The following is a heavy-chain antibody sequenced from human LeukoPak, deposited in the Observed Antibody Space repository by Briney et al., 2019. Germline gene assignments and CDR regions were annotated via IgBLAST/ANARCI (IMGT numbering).Heavy chain of an antibody. Sequence: PSQTLSLTCTVSGGSISSGGFYWSWIRQHPGKGLVWIGYIYYSGSTYYNPSLQIRVTISVDTSKNQFSLKLSSVTAADRAVYYCAGVHRSSYDKRDWFDPWGQGTLVTVSS. D-gene: IGHD3-10*01. CDR1: GGSISSGGFY. CDR3: AGVHRSSYDKRDWFDP. J-gene: IGHJ5*02. CDR2: IYYSGST. V-gene: IGHV4-31*03.